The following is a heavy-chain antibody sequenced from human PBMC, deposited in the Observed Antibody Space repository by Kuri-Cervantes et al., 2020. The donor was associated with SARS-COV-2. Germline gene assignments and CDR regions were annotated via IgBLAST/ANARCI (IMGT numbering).Heavy chain of an antibody. V-gene: IGHV3-49*04. CDR2: IRSKAYGGTT. Sequence: GGSLRLSGTASGFTFGDYAMSWVRQAPGKGLEWVGFIRSKAYGGTTEYAASVKGRFTISRDDSKSIAYLQMNSLKTEDTAVYYCTRDNFWSSFFDYWGQGTLVTVSS. CDR1: GFTFGDYA. J-gene: IGHJ4*02. D-gene: IGHD3-3*01. CDR3: TRDNFWSSFFDY.